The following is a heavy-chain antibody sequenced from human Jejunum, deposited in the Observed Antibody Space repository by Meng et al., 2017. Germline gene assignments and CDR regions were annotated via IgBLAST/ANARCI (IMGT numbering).Heavy chain of an antibody. J-gene: IGHJ5*02. V-gene: IGHV4-4*02. Sequence: QGQPEQWGPGLGKPSGTPSLPCAVSGGSISNNNYWSWVRQPPGKGLEWIGEISDGGSTSYNPSLKNRVTISIDKSKSQFSLKLSSVTAADTAVYFCAKNGYCSGGRCSSGTSFDPWGQGTLVTVSS. CDR2: ISDGGST. D-gene: IGHD2-15*01. CDR3: AKNGYCSGGRCSSGTSFDP. CDR1: GGSISNNNY.